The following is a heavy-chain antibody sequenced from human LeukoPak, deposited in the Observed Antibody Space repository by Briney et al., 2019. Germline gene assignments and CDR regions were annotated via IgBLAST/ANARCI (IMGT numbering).Heavy chain of an antibody. J-gene: IGHJ4*02. D-gene: IGHD3-10*01. CDR1: GDSVSSNSVA. V-gene: IGHV6-1*01. Sequence: SQTLSLTCAISGDSVSSNSVAWNWIRQSPSRGLEWLGSTYYRSKWYNDYAVSVKSRITINPDTSKNQFSLQLNSVTPEDTAVYYCARDRTMVRGVIDYWGQGTLVTVSS. CDR2: TYYRSKWYN. CDR3: ARDRTMVRGVIDY.